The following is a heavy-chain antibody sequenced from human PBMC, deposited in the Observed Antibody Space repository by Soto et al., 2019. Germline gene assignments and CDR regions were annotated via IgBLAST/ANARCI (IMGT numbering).Heavy chain of an antibody. D-gene: IGHD5-12*01. V-gene: IGHV2-5*02. CDR3: AYTHRDGYPTP. Sequence: QITLKASGPTLVKPTQTLTLTFTCSGFSLSTSGVGVGWISQPQGPALEWLALIYWADDKRYSPSLKSRLTISKDTAKKQGVLTITNIDPVDTATDSCAYTHRDGYPTPWGQGTLVTVS. CDR2: IYWADDK. J-gene: IGHJ5*02. CDR1: GFSLSTSGVG.